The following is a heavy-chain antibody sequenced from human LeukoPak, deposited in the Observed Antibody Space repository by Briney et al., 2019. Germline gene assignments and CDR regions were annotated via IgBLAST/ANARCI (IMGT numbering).Heavy chain of an antibody. J-gene: IGHJ4*02. D-gene: IGHD3-22*01. V-gene: IGHV3-30-3*01. CDR3: ARDQAEYYYDSSSFDY. Sequence: GGSLRLSCAASGFTFSSYAMHWVRQAPGKGLEWVAVISYDGSNKYYADSVKGRFTISRDNSKNTLYLQMNSLRAEDTAVYYCARDQAEYYYDSSSFDYWGQGTLVTVSS. CDR1: GFTFSSYA. CDR2: ISYDGSNK.